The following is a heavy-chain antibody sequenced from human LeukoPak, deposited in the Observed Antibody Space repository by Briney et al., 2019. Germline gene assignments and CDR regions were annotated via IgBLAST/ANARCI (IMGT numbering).Heavy chain of an antibody. J-gene: IGHJ3*02. CDR3: AKEAYGDYAFDI. Sequence: GGSLRLSCAASGFTFSSYEMNWVRQAPGKGLEWIPHISSGTYIAYADSVKGRFTISRDNSKNTLYLQMNSLRAEDTAVYYCAKEAYGDYAFDIWGQGTMVTVSS. V-gene: IGHV3-48*03. CDR1: GFTFSSYE. D-gene: IGHD4-17*01. CDR2: ISSGTYI.